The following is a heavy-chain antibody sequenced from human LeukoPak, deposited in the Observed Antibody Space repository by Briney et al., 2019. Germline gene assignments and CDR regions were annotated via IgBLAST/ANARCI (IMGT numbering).Heavy chain of an antibody. CDR3: QKFQGWFAGSGQEELGY. CDR2: INSGGGSK. CDR1: GFTFSSYA. J-gene: IGHJ4*02. Sequence: GGSLRLSCAASGFTFSSYAMRWVRQAPGKGLEWVSDINSGGGSKYYADSVKGRFTISRDNSKNTLYLQMNSLRAEETAVYYCQKFQGWFAGSGQEELGYWGQGTLVTVSS. D-gene: IGHD3-10*01. V-gene: IGHV3-23*01.